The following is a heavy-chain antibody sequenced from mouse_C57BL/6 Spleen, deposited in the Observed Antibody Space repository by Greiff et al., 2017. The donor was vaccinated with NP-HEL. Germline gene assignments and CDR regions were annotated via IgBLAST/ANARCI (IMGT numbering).Heavy chain of an antibody. CDR3: ARGNYYGSSSPWFAY. Sequence: EVKLQQSGPELVKPGASVKISCKASGYTFTDYNMYWVKQSHGKSLEWIGDINPNNGGTSSNQKFKGKVTFTVDKSSSTVYMELRSLTSEDTAIYYCARGNYYGSSSPWFAYWGQGTLVTVSA. D-gene: IGHD1-1*01. J-gene: IGHJ3*01. V-gene: IGHV1-18*01. CDR2: INPNNGGT. CDR1: GYTFTDYN.